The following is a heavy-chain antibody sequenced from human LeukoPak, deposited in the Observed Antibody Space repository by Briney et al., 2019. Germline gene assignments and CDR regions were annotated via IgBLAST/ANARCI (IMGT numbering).Heavy chain of an antibody. D-gene: IGHD3-22*01. CDR1: GYTFTSYG. CDR3: ARVVSTYYYDSSGVDYFDY. CDR2: ISAYNGNT. Sequence: ASVTVSCKASGYTFTSYGISWVRQAPGQGLEWMGWISAYNGNTNYAQKLQGRVTMTTDTSTSTAYMELRSLRSDDTAVYYCARVVSTYYYDSSGVDYFDYWGQGTLVTVSS. V-gene: IGHV1-18*01. J-gene: IGHJ4*02.